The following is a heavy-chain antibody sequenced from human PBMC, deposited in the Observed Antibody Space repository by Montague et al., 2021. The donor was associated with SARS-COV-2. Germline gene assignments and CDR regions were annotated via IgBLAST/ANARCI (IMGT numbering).Heavy chain of an antibody. CDR3: ARHDVVPGALESYDTFDI. V-gene: IGHV4-39*01. D-gene: IGHD2-2*01. CDR2: IHYTGST. Sequence: SETLSLTCTVSGGPISSSTYYWGWIRQPPGKGLEYIGSIHYTGSTYYNPSLKSRLIISVDTPKNQVSLKLNSVTAAETGVYYCARHDVVPGALESYDTFDIWGQGTMVTVSS. CDR1: GGPISSSTYY. J-gene: IGHJ3*02.